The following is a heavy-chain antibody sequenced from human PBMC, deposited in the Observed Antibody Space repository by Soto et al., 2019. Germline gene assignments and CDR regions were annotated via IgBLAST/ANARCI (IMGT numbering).Heavy chain of an antibody. CDR2: ISSSSSYI. V-gene: IGHV3-21*01. D-gene: IGHD2-8*02. Sequence: GGSLRLSCAASGFTFSSYSMNWVRQAPGKGLEWVSSISSSSSYIYYADSVKGRFTISRDNTKNSLYLQMNSLRAEDTAVYYCARDSGDYYMDVWGKGTTVTVSS. CDR3: ARDSGDYYMDV. CDR1: GFTFSSYS. J-gene: IGHJ6*03.